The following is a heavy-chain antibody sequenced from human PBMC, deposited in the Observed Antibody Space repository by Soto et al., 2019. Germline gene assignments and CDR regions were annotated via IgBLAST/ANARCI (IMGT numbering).Heavy chain of an antibody. CDR1: DGSMNSDSSY. J-gene: IGHJ4*02. CDR2: INHSGHT. V-gene: IGHV4-39*01. D-gene: IGHD3-22*01. Sequence: QLQLQESGPGLVKPSETLSLTCRVSDGSMNSDSSYWGWIRQPPGKGLEWIGVINHSGHTYHNLSLKGRVTMSVDASRNQFSLKLTSMPAADTAVYYCARLGGYVSVGYYYLWDSGGQGTLVTVSS. CDR3: ARLGGYVSVGYYYLWDS.